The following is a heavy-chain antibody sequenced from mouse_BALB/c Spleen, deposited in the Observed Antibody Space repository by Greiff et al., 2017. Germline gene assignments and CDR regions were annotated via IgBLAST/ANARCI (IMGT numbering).Heavy chain of an antibody. CDR3: ARGGGYHIYWYFDV. CDR2: INPDSSTI. Sequence: EVKVEESGGGLVQPGGSLKLSCAASGFDFSRYWMSWVRQAPGKGLEWIGEINPDSSTINYTPSLKDKFIISRDNPKNTLFLQMTSLRSEDTAMYYCARGGGYHIYWYFDVWGAGTTVTVSS. D-gene: IGHD1-1*02. CDR1: GFDFSRYW. V-gene: IGHV4-1*02. J-gene: IGHJ1*01.